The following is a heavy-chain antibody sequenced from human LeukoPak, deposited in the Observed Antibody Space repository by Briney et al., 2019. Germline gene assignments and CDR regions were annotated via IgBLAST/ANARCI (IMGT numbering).Heavy chain of an antibody. CDR3: ARDLGYYDSSGYLDY. CDR2: IIPILGIA. D-gene: IGHD3-22*01. Sequence: SVKVSCKASGGTFSSYAISWVRQAPGQGLEWMGRIIPILGIANYAQKFQGRVTITADKSTSTAYIEPSSLRSEDTAVYYCARDLGYYDSSGYLDYWGQGTLVTVSS. CDR1: GGTFSSYA. V-gene: IGHV1-69*04. J-gene: IGHJ4*02.